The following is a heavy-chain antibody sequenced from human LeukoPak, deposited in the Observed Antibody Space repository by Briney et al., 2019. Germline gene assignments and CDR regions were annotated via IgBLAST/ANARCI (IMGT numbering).Heavy chain of an antibody. Sequence: ASVRVSCKASGYTFTDYYIHWVRLAPGQGLEWMAWINPSSGATNYAQNFQGRVTVTRDTSIRTVYMQLTRLTSDDTAVYYCATGPNIYGSGRSYYDPWGQETLVTVSS. D-gene: IGHD3-10*01. CDR1: GYTFTDYY. V-gene: IGHV1-2*02. J-gene: IGHJ5*02. CDR3: ATGPNIYGSGRSYYDP. CDR2: INPSSGAT.